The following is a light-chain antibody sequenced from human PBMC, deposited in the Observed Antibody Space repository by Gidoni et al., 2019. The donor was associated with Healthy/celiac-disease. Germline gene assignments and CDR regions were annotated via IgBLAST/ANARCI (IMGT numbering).Light chain of an antibody. CDR3: AAWDDSLNGRV. J-gene: IGLJ3*02. V-gene: IGLV1-44*01. CDR2: SNN. Sequence: QSVLTQPPSASGTPGQRATISWSGSSSNIGSNTVNWYQQLPGPAPKLLIYSNNQRPSGVPDRFSGSKSGTSASLAIRGLQSEDEADDYCAAWDDSLNGRVFGGGTKLTVL. CDR1: SSNIGSNT.